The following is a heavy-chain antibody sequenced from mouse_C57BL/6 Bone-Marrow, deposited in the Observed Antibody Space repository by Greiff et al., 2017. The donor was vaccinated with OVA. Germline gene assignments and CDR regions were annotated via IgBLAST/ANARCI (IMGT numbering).Heavy chain of an antibody. CDR1: GYTFTDYE. J-gene: IGHJ1*03. Sequence: QVQLKQSGAELVRPGASVTLSCKASGYTFTDYEMHWVKQTPVHGLEWIGAIDPETGGTAYNQKFKGKAILTADKSSSTAYMELRSLTSEDSAVYYCTSSYYYGSRGYFDVWGTGTTVTVSS. CDR2: IDPETGGT. V-gene: IGHV1-15*01. CDR3: TSSYYYGSRGYFDV. D-gene: IGHD1-1*01.